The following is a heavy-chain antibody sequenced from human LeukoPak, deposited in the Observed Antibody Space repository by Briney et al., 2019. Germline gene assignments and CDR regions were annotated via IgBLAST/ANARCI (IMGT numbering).Heavy chain of an antibody. CDR3: ARCYYDSSGSLMDV. J-gene: IGHJ6*03. Sequence: SETLSLICTVSAASISSSYWGWLRQPPGKGLECLGYIYYSGSTYYNPSLKSRVTISVDTSKNQFSLKLSSVTAADTAVYYCARCYYDSSGSLMDVWGKGNTVTVSS. D-gene: IGHD3-22*01. CDR2: IYYSGST. CDR1: AASISSSY. V-gene: IGHV4-59*12.